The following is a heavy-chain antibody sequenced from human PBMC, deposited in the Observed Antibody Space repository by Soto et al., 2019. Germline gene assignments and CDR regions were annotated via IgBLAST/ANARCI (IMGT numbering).Heavy chain of an antibody. J-gene: IGHJ5*02. CDR3: ARLARMDYCSGGSCYRDNWFDP. Sequence: PGGSLRLSCAASGFTFSSYDMHWVRQATGKGLEWVSAIGTAGDTYYPGSVKGRFTISRENAKNSLYLQMNSLRAEDTAVYYCARLARMDYCSGGSCYRDNWFDPWGQRTLVTVSS. CDR1: GFTFSSYD. D-gene: IGHD2-15*01. V-gene: IGHV3-13*01. CDR2: IGTAGDT.